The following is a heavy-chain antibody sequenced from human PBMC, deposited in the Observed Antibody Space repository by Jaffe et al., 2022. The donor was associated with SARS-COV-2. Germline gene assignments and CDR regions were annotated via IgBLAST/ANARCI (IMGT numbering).Heavy chain of an antibody. CDR2: IYYSGST. V-gene: IGHV4-39*01. CDR3: ARPNQRNILTGSGYYFDY. D-gene: IGHD3-9*01. CDR1: GGSISSSSYY. Sequence: QLQLQESGPGLVKPSETLSLTCTVSGGSISSSSYYWGWIRQPPGKGLEWIGSIYYSGSTYYNPSLKSRVTISVDTSKNQFSLKLSSVTAADTAVYYCARPNQRNILTGSGYYFDYWGQGTLVTVSS. J-gene: IGHJ4*02.